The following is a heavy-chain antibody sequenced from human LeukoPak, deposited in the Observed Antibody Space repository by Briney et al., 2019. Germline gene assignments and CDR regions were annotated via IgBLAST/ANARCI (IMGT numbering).Heavy chain of an antibody. CDR2: IIPILGIA. V-gene: IGHV1-69*04. D-gene: IGHD3-9*01. CDR3: AKPYDILPGYYNAAGMDV. J-gene: IGHJ6*02. CDR1: GGTFSSYA. Sequence: SVKVSCKASGGTFSSYAISWVRQAPGQGLEWMGRIIPILGIANYAQKFQDRVTITADKSTSTAYMELSILRSDDTAGYCCAKPYDILPGYYNAAGMDVWGQGTPVTVSS.